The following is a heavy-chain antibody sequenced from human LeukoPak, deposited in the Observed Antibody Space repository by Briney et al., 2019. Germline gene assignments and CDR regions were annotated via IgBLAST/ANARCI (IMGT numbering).Heavy chain of an antibody. D-gene: IGHD3-9*01. J-gene: IGHJ3*02. V-gene: IGHV1-69*04. CDR3: ARDLGDTDAFDI. CDR1: GGTFSSYA. Sequence: GASVKVSCKASGGTFSSYAISWVRQAPGQGLEWMGRIIPILGIANYAQKFQGRVTMTRDTSTSTVYMELSSLRSEDTAVYYCARDLGDTDAFDIWGQGTMVTVSS. CDR2: IIPILGIA.